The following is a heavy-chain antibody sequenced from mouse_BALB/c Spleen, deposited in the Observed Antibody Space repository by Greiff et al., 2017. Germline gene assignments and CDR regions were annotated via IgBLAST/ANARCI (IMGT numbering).Heavy chain of an antibody. CDR3: ARYDGNYVAWFAY. Sequence: DVQLQESGPSLVKPSQTLSLTCSVTGDSITSGYWNWIRKFPGNKLEYMGYISYSGSTYYNPSLKSRISITRDTSKNQYYLQSNSVTTEDTATYYCARYDGNYVAWFAYWGQGTLVTVSA. J-gene: IGHJ3*01. V-gene: IGHV3-8*02. CDR1: GDSITSGY. CDR2: ISYSGST. D-gene: IGHD2-1*01.